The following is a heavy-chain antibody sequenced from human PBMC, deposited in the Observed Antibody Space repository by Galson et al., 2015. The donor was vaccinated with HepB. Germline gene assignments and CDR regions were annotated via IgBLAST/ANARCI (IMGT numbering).Heavy chain of an antibody. V-gene: IGHV3-30*03. CDR1: GFTFSSYG. D-gene: IGHD3-16*01. CDR2: ISYDGSNK. J-gene: IGHJ4*02. CDR3: ARADYDYVWGSSSQAHFDY. Sequence: SLRLSCAASGFTFSSYGMHWVRQAPGKGLEWVAVISYDGSNKYYADSVKGRFTISRDNSKNTLYLQMNSLRAEDTAVYYCARADYDYVWGSSSQAHFDYWGQGTLVTVSS.